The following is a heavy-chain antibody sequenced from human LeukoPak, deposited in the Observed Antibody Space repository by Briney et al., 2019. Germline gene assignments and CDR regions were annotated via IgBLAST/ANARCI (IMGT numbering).Heavy chain of an antibody. D-gene: IGHD3-22*01. CDR2: IYYGGST. V-gene: IGHV4-39*01. J-gene: IGHJ4*02. CDR1: GDSISSNDYY. CDR3: ARLTFFTYYYDSSDYKGFYFDY. Sequence: SETLSLTCTVSGDSISSNDYYWGWIRQPPGKGLEWIGSIYYGGSTYYNPSLKSRVIISVDTSMNQFSLKLSFVTTADTAVFYCARLTFFTYYYDSSDYKGFYFDYWGQGSLVTVSS.